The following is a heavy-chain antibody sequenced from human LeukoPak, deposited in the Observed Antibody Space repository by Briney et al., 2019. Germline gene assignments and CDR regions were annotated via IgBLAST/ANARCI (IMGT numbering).Heavy chain of an antibody. D-gene: IGHD3-10*01. V-gene: IGHV4-4*07. Sequence: SETLSLTCTVSGGSISSYYWSWIRQPPGKGLEWIGRIHTSGSTNFNPSLKSRVTMSVDTSNNQVSLKLSSVTAADTAVYYCARRKPGESFDMWGQGTTVTVSS. CDR2: IHTSGST. CDR1: GGSISSYY. CDR3: ARRKPGESFDM. J-gene: IGHJ3*02.